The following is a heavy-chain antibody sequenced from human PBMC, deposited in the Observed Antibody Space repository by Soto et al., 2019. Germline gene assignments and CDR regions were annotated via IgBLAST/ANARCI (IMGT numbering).Heavy chain of an antibody. CDR2: INAGNGNT. CDR1: GYTFTSYA. D-gene: IGHD2-2*01. Sequence: GASVKVSCKASGYTFTSYAMHWVRQAPGQRLEWMGWINAGNGNTKYSQKFQGRVTITRDTSASTAYMELSSLRSEDTAVYYCARVPAPYCSSTSCYLRYWFDPWGQGTLVTVS. V-gene: IGHV1-3*01. J-gene: IGHJ5*02. CDR3: ARVPAPYCSSTSCYLRYWFDP.